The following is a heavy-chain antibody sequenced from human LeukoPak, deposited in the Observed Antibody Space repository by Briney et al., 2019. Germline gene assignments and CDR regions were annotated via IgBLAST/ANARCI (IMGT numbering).Heavy chain of an antibody. CDR2: IYHSWGI. J-gene: IGHJ4*02. D-gene: IGHD1-1*01. CDR1: GSSITSDYF. V-gene: IGHV4-38-2*01. CDR3: ARNVTAGFFDY. Sequence: PSETLSLTCAVSGSSITSDYFWGWIQKPPGKGLEWIATIYHSWGIYFNPSLKSRVSISLDASKNQFSLKLTSLTAADTAIYYCARNVTAGFFDYWGQGILVTVSS.